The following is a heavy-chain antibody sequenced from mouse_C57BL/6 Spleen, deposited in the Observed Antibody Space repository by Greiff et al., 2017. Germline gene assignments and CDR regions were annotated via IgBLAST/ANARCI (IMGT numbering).Heavy chain of an antibody. V-gene: IGHV1-55*01. D-gene: IGHD1-1*01. J-gene: IGHJ1*03. CDR3: ARADGSSWYFDV. CDR2: IYPGSGST. Sequence: QVQLQQSGAELVKPGASVKMSCKASGYTFTSYWITWVKQRPGQGLEWIGDIYPGSGSTNYNEKFKSKATLTVDTSSSTAYMQLSSLTSEDSAVYYCARADGSSWYFDVWGTGTTVTVSS. CDR1: GYTFTSYW.